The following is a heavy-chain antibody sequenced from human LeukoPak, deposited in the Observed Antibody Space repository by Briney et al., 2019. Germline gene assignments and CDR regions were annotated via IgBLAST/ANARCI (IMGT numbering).Heavy chain of an antibody. J-gene: IGHJ5*02. CDR1: GFTFSSYA. CDR2: ISYDGSNK. CDR3: ARAIAAAGNTWFDP. Sequence: QPGGSLRLSCAASGFTFSSYAMPWVRQAPGKALEWVAVISYDGSNKYYADSVKGRFTISRDNSKNTLYLQMNSLRPEDTAVYYCARAIAAAGNTWFDPWGQGTLVTVSS. D-gene: IGHD6-13*01. V-gene: IGHV3-30*04.